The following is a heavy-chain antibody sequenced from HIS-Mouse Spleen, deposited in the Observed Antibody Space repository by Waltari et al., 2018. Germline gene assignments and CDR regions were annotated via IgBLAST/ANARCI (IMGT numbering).Heavy chain of an antibody. CDR2: ISYDGSNK. D-gene: IGHD3-10*01. CDR3: ARVGITMVRGVIDY. CDR1: GFTFSSYA. J-gene: IGHJ4*02. V-gene: IGHV3-30-3*01. Sequence: QVQLVESGGGVVQPGRSLRLSCAASGFTFSSYAMHWVRQAPGKGLEWVAVISYDGSNKYYADSVKGRFTISRDNSKNTLYLQMNSLRAEDTAVYYCARVGITMVRGVIDYWGQGTLVTVSS.